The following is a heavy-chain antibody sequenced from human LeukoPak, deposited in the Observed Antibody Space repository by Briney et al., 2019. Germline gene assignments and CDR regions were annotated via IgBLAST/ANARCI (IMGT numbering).Heavy chain of an antibody. J-gene: IGHJ4*02. CDR1: GYTFPNFF. V-gene: IGHV1-8*01. D-gene: IGHD2-15*01. Sequence: ASVKVSCQASGYTFPNFFINWVGPATPPGLEWMGWMNPNSGNTGHAQKFQGRVTMTRNTSISTAYMELSSLRSEDKAVYYCARGVGRHYFDYWGQGTLVTVSS. CDR2: MNPNSGNT. CDR3: ARGVGRHYFDY.